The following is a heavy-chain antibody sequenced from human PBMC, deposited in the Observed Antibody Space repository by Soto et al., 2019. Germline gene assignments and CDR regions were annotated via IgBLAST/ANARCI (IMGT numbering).Heavy chain of an antibody. V-gene: IGHV5-51*01. D-gene: IGHD2-21*01. CDR1: GYIFSNYW. CDR3: ARQDSNGDNYYGMDV. J-gene: IGHJ6*01. CDR2: IYPGDSDT. Sequence: GESLKISCKGSGYIFSNYWIGWVRQMPGKGLEWMGIIYPGDSDTTYSPSFQGQVTISADKSISTVYLQWNSLKASDTAMYYCARQDSNGDNYYGMDVWGQGTTVTVSS.